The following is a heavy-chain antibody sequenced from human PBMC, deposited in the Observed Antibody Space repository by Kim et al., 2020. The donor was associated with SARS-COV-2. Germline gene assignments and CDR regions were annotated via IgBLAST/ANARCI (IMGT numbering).Heavy chain of an antibody. V-gene: IGHV1-58*01. J-gene: IGHJ3*02. CDR3: AADSSGSYFQDAFDI. Sequence: QKFQERVTITRDMSTSTAYMELSSLRSEDTAVYYCAADSSGSYFQDAFDIWGQGTMVTVSS. D-gene: IGHD1-26*01.